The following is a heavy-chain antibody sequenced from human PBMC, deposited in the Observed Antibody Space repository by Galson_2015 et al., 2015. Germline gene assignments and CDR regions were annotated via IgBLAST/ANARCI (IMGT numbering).Heavy chain of an antibody. D-gene: IGHD2-21*02. CDR1: GFTFSSHS. Sequence: SLRLSCAASGFTFSSHSMNWVRQAPGKGLEWVSYISSISRSIYYADSVKGRFTISRDNAKNSLYLQMNSLRDEDTAVYYCARGVGYCGGDCYRAFDFWGQGTLVTVSS. CDR2: ISSISRSI. V-gene: IGHV3-48*02. CDR3: ARGVGYCGGDCYRAFDF. J-gene: IGHJ4*02.